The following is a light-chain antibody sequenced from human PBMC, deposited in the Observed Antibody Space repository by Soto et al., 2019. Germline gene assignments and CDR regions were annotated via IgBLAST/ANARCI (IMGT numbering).Light chain of an antibody. Sequence: DVVLTQSPLSLPVTLGQPASISCRSSQSIVSSDGDPYLNWLQQMPGQSPRRLIYDVAKRDPGVPDRFSGSGSGTAVTLKISSVEAEDVGVYYCMQGTHWPPFTFGPGTRVDFK. J-gene: IGKJ3*01. V-gene: IGKV2-30*01. CDR3: MQGTHWPPFT. CDR1: QSIVSSDGDPY. CDR2: DVA.